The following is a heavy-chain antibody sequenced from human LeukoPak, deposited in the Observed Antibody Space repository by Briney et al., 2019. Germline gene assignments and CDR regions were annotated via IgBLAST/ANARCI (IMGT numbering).Heavy chain of an antibody. CDR2: IYHSGST. Sequence: PSETLSLTCAVSGYSISSGYYWGWIRPPPGEGLEWIGSIYHSGSTYYNPSLKSRVTISVDTSKNQFSLKLSSVTAADTAVYYCARARDYGSGTWYFDYWGQGTLVTVSS. J-gene: IGHJ4*02. V-gene: IGHV4-38-2*01. CDR1: GYSISSGYY. CDR3: ARARDYGSGTWYFDY. D-gene: IGHD3-10*01.